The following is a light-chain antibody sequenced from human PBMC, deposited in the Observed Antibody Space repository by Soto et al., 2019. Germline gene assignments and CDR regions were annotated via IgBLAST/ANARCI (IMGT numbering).Light chain of an antibody. J-gene: IGKJ2*01. CDR3: QQYNSHSSYT. CDR2: KAS. Sequence: DIQMTQSPSTLSASVGDRVTITCRASQSISSWLAWYQQKPGKAPKLLIYKASSLGSGVPSRFSGSGSGTEFTLTISSLQPDDFAIYYCQQYNSHSSYTFGQGTNLEIK. V-gene: IGKV1-5*03. CDR1: QSISSW.